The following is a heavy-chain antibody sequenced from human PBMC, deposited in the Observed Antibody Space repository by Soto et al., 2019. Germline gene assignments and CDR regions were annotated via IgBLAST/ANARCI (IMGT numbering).Heavy chain of an antibody. D-gene: IGHD6-13*01. Sequence: ASVKVSCKSSGYTFTGYHMHSVRQAAGQGLEWMGWINPNSGGTNYAQKFQGRVTMTRDTSISTDYMELSRLRSDDTAVYYCARALSIAEAGTFKYWGQGTLVTVSS. CDR3: ARALSIAEAGTFKY. CDR2: INPNSGGT. CDR1: GYTFTGYH. V-gene: IGHV1-2*02. J-gene: IGHJ4*02.